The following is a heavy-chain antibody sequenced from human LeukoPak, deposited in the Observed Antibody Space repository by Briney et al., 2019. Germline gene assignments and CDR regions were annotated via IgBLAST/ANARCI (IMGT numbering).Heavy chain of an antibody. J-gene: IGHJ6*04. V-gene: IGHV3-74*01. CDR1: GFTFSSYW. CDR3: ARAADMITFGGVIAPFHP. Sequence: GGSLRLSCAASGFTFSSYWMHWVRQAPGKGLVWVSRINTDGSSTSYADSVKGRFTISRDNAKNTLYLQMNSLRAEDTAVYYCARAADMITFGGVIAPFHPWGKGTTVTVSS. D-gene: IGHD3-16*02. CDR2: INTDGSST.